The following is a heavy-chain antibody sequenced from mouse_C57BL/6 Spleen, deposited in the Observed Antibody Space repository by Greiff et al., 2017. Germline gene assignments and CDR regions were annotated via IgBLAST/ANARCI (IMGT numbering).Heavy chain of an antibody. J-gene: IGHJ1*03. CDR1: GYTFTSYG. CDR2: IYPRSGNT. Sequence: QVQLQQSGAELARPGASVKLSCKASGYTFTSYGISWVKQRTGQGLEWIGEIYPRSGNTYYNEKFKGKATLTADKSSSTAYMEIRSLTSEDSAVYFCARAVDYYWYFDVWGTGTTVTVSS. D-gene: IGHD2-4*01. CDR3: ARAVDYYWYFDV. V-gene: IGHV1-81*01.